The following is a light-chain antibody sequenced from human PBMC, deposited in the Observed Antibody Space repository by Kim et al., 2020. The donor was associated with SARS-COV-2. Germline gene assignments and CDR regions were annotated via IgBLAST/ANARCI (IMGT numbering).Light chain of an antibody. CDR2: DAS. CDR1: QTISTD. Sequence: DIQMTQPPSSLSASVGDRVTITCRASQTISTDLTWYQQKPGKAPKLLIYDASSLQSGVPSRFSGSGSGTDFTLTISNLQPEDFATYYCQQSYNLITFGQGTRLEIK. J-gene: IGKJ5*01. V-gene: IGKV1-39*01. CDR3: QQSYNLIT.